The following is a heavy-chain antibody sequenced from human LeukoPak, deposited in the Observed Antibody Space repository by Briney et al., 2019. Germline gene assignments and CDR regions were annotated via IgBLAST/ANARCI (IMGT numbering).Heavy chain of an antibody. CDR3: ARESIRPYYFDY. CDR2: INHSGSS. J-gene: IGHJ4*02. Sequence: PSETLSLTCAVYGGSFSGYYWSWIRQPPGKELEWIGEINHSGSSNYKPPLKSRVAISADTSKNQFSLKLSSVTAADTAVYYCARESIRPYYFDYGGQGTLVTVSS. V-gene: IGHV4-34*01. CDR1: GGSFSGYY.